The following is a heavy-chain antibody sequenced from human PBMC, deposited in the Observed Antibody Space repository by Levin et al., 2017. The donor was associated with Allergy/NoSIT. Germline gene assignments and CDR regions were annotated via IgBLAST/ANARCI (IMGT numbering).Heavy chain of an antibody. V-gene: IGHV1-18*01. CDR1: GYTFTSYG. CDR3: ARDVTGTTWLDYYYYMDV. D-gene: IGHD1-1*01. J-gene: IGHJ6*03. Sequence: ASVKVSCKASGYTFTSYGISWVRQAPGQGLEWMGWISAYNGNTNYAQKLQGRVTMTTDTSTSTAYMELRSLRSDDTAVYYCARDVTGTTWLDYYYYMDVWGKGTTVTVSS. CDR2: ISAYNGNT.